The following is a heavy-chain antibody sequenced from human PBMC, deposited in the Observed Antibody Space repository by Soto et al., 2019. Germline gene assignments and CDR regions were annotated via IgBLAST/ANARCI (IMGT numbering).Heavy chain of an antibody. J-gene: IGHJ6*02. CDR3: ARDDRRYGMDV. V-gene: IGHV3-30-3*01. CDR1: GFTFSSYA. Sequence: PXGRLGRACAASGFTFSSYAVHWVRQAPGKGLEWVAVISYDGSNKYYADSVKGRFTISRDNSKNTLYLQMNSLRAEDTAVYYCARDDRRYGMDVWGQGTTVTVYS. CDR2: ISYDGSNK.